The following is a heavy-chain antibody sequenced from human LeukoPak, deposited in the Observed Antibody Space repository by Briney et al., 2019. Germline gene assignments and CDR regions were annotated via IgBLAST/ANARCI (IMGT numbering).Heavy chain of an antibody. CDR3: ARDHAGMARTGAFDI. V-gene: IGHV1-69*06. CDR2: IIPIFGTA. CDR1: GGTFSSYA. J-gene: IGHJ3*02. D-gene: IGHD5-24*01. Sequence: ASVKVSCKASGGTFSSYAISWVRQAPGQGLEWMGGIIPIFGTANYAQKFQGRVTITADKSTSTAYMEPSSLRSEDTAVYYCARDHAGMARTGAFDIWGQGTMVTVSS.